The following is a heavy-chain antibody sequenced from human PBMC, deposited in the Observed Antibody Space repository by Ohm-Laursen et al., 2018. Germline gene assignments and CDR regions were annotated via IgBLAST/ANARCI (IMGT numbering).Heavy chain of an antibody. CDR2: IKQDGSEK. J-gene: IGHJ4*02. V-gene: IGHV3-7*01. Sequence: SLRLSCSASGFTFSDYGSHWVRQAPGKGLEWVANIKQDGSEKYYVDSVKGRFTISRDNARDSLYLQMDNVRSEDAGVYHCARGTLGGSDYWGQGTLVTVSS. D-gene: IGHD3-16*01. CDR3: ARGTLGGSDY. CDR1: GFTFSDYG.